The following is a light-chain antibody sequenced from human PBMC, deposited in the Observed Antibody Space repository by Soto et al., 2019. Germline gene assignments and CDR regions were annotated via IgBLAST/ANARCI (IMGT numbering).Light chain of an antibody. J-gene: IGLJ2*01. CDR1: ISDIGGYNF. CDR3: ASYTRTTTLV. CDR2: DVS. Sequence: QSVLTQPASVSGSPGQSITISCTGTISDIGGYNFISWYQHHPGKAPKLVIYDVSNRPSGISYRFSGSKSGNTASLTISGLQAEDEADYYCASYTRTTTLVFGGGTKVTVL. V-gene: IGLV2-14*01.